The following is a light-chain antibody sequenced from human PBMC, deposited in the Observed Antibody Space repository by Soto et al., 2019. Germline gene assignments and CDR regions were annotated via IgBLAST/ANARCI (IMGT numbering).Light chain of an antibody. J-gene: IGKJ2*01. CDR2: DAS. CDR1: QDISNY. Sequence: DIQMTQSPSSLSASVGDRVTITCQASQDISNYLNWYQQKPGKAPKLLIYDASNLETGVPSRFSGSGSGTDFTFTISRLQPEDIATYYCPQYDNLPPYPFGQGTKLEIK. V-gene: IGKV1-33*01. CDR3: PQYDNLPPYP.